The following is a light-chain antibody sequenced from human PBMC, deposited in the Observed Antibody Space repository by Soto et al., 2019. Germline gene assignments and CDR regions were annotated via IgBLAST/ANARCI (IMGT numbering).Light chain of an antibody. CDR1: SSDIGGYSY. CDR3: GSYTGSITYV. Sequence: QSVLTQPASVSGSPGQSITISCTGTSSDIGGYSYVSWYQQHPDKAPKLMIYEVSNRPSGVSNRFSGSKSGNTASLTISGLQVEDEAEYYCGSYTGSITYVFGTGTKVTVL. CDR2: EVS. J-gene: IGLJ1*01. V-gene: IGLV2-14*01.